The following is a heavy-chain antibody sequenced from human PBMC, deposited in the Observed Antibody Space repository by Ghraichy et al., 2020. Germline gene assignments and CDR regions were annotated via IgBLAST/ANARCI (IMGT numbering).Heavy chain of an antibody. CDR1: GFTFSSYW. J-gene: IGHJ6*02. CDR2: IKQDGSEQ. V-gene: IGHV3-7*01. CDR3: ARVTYYYDTSVSNYNFGMDV. Sequence: GGSLRLSCAASGFTFSSYWMTWVRQAPGKGLEWVANIKQDGSEQYYVGSVRGRLTISRDNAKNSLYLQMNSLRAEDTAVYYCARVTYYYDTSVSNYNFGMDVWGQGTTVTGSS. D-gene: IGHD3-22*01.